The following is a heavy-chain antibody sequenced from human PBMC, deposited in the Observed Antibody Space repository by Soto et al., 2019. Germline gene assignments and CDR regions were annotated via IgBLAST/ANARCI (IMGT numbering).Heavy chain of an antibody. CDR1: GGTFSSYA. D-gene: IGHD3-22*01. CDR2: IIPIFGTA. Sequence: ASVKVSCKASGGTFSSYAISWVRQAPGQGLEWMGGIIPIFGTANYAQKFQGRVTITADESTSTAYMELSSLRSEDTAVYYCASTRETDYYDSSGYYYPYYFDYWGQGTLVTVSS. J-gene: IGHJ4*02. CDR3: ASTRETDYYDSSGYYYPYYFDY. V-gene: IGHV1-69*13.